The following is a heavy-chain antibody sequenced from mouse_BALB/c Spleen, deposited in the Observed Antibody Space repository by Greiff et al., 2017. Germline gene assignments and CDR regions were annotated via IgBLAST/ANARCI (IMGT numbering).Heavy chain of an antibody. CDR2: ISDGGSYT. J-gene: IGHJ4*01. V-gene: IGHV5-4*02. Sequence: EVKLMESGGGLVKPGGSLKLSCAASGFTFSDYYMYWVRQTPEKRLEWVATISDGGSYTYYPDSVKGRFTISRDNAKSNLYLQMSSLKSEDTAMYYCARDSYDVRAMDYWGQGTSVTVSS. D-gene: IGHD1-1*01. CDR1: GFTFSDYY. CDR3: ARDSYDVRAMDY.